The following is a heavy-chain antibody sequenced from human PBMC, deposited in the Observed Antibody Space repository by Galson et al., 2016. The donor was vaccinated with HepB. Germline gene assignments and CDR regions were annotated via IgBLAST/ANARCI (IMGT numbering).Heavy chain of an antibody. Sequence: LVKVSCKASVGSLSSYLVTWLRQAPGQGLQWLGGIIPTFGAVKYAEKFQGRITITADTSTNTVYLGLTSLRSDDTAVYFCARGPYSDTSFYDFWGQGTLVTVSS. CDR2: IIPTFGAV. CDR3: ARGPYSDTSFYDF. V-gene: IGHV1-69*06. J-gene: IGHJ4*02. D-gene: IGHD2-21*01. CDR1: VGSLSSYL.